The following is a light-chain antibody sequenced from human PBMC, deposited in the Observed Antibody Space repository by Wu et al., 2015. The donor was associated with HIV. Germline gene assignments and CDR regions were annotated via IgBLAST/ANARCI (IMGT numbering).Light chain of an antibody. CDR1: QGISKS. V-gene: IGKV1-NL1*01. CDR3: QQYYSTPPT. CDR2: GTS. Sequence: DIQMTQSPSSLSASIGDRVTITCRASQGISKSLAWYQQQPGKAPKLLVFGTSASEGGVPPRFSGSGSGTDHSLTISSLQPEDFAVYYCQQYYSTPPTFGQGTKVELK. J-gene: IGKJ1*01.